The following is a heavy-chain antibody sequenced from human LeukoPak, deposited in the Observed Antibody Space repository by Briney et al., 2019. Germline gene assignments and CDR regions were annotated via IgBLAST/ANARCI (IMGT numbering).Heavy chain of an antibody. J-gene: IGHJ4*02. CDR2: IIPIFGTA. V-gene: IGHV1-69*13. Sequence: SVRVSCKASGGTFSSYAISWVRQAPGQGLEWMGGIIPIFGTANYAQKFQGRVTITADESTSTAYMELSSLRSEDTAVYYCARDYYDILTGYYNPSGNDYWGQGTLVTVSS. D-gene: IGHD3-9*01. CDR3: ARDYYDILTGYYNPSGNDY. CDR1: GGTFSSYA.